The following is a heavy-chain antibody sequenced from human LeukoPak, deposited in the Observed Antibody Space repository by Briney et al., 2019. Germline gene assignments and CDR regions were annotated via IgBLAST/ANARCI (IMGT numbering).Heavy chain of an antibody. J-gene: IGHJ6*03. CDR3: AREGRGIAAAATRAGAAYYYYYYMDV. D-gene: IGHD6-13*01. Sequence: GASVTVSFKASGYTFINYAINWGRQAPGQRPEWMGWINAGNGNTKYSQKFQGRVTITRDTSASTAYMELSSLTSEDTAVYYCAREGRGIAAAATRAGAAYYYYYYMDVWGKGTTVTVSS. CDR1: GYTFINYA. CDR2: INAGNGNT. V-gene: IGHV1-3*01.